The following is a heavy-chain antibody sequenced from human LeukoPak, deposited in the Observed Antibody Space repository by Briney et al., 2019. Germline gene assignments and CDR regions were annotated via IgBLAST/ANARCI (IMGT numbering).Heavy chain of an antibody. CDR1: GVSISSGGYY. CDR2: IYYSGST. V-gene: IGHV4-31*03. CDR3: ARGAAGTVGDWFDP. D-gene: IGHD6-13*01. J-gene: IGHJ5*02. Sequence: SQTLSLTCTVSGVSISSGGYYWSWIRQHPGKGLEWIGYIYYSGSTYYNPSLKSRVTISVGTSKNQFSLKLSSVTAADTAVYYCARGAAGTVGDWFDPWGQGTLVTVSS.